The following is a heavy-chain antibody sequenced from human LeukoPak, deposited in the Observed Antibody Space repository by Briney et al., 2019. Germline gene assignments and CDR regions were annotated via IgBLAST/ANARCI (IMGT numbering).Heavy chain of an antibody. CDR1: GFSFSGYA. V-gene: IGHV3-30-3*01. J-gene: IGHJ4*02. CDR2: ISSDGSSK. D-gene: IGHD6-19*01. Sequence: GGSLRLSCVASGFSFSGYAVSWVRQAPGKGLEWVAVISSDGSSKNYADSMKGQFTISRDNSKNTLFLQMNNLRAEDTAVYYCARDSPRLSGWLGHFDYWGQGTLVTVSS. CDR3: ARDSPRLSGWLGHFDY.